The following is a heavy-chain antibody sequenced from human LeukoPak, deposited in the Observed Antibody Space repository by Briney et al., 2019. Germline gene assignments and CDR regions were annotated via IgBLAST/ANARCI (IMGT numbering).Heavy chain of an antibody. J-gene: IGHJ4*02. D-gene: IGHD3-22*01. CDR2: INQSGSA. CDR3: ARVQPRNFDISRYYSGGFYDYDF. Sequence: PSETLSLTCAVSGGSFSAHYWSWIRQPPGKGLEWIGEINQSGSAKYNPSLKTRVTISVHLSKNEVSLELNSVTAADTAVYYCARVQPRNFDISRYYSGGFYDYDFWGQGTQVTVSS. V-gene: IGHV4-34*01. CDR1: GGSFSAHY.